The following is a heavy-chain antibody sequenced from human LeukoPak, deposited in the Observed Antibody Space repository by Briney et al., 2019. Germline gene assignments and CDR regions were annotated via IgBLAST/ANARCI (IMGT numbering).Heavy chain of an antibody. CDR3: ARDKRYSTVTGNWFDP. CDR1: GGSISSSSYY. CDR2: IYYSGNT. J-gene: IGHJ5*02. D-gene: IGHD4-17*01. V-gene: IGHV4-39*02. Sequence: PSETLSLTCTVSGGSISSSSYYWGWIRQPPGKGLEWIGSIYYSGNTYYNPSLKSRVTISVDTSKNQFSLKLSSVTAADTTVYYCARDKRYSTVTGNWFDPWGQGTLVTVSS.